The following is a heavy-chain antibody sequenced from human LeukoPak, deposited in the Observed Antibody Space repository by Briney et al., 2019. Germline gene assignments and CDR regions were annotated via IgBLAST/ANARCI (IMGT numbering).Heavy chain of an antibody. CDR1: GFTFSSYA. CDR3: ASGPGSCSGGSCYSPLDY. Sequence: PGGSLRLSCAASGFTFSSYAMIWVRQAPGEGLEWVLPISCRGCSTDYAYSEKGRFTIPRDNSGNTLYLEMNSLRAEDTAVYYCASGPGSCSGGSCYSPLDYWGQGTLVTVSS. J-gene: IGHJ4*02. D-gene: IGHD2-15*01. CDR2: ISCRGCST. V-gene: IGHV3-23*01.